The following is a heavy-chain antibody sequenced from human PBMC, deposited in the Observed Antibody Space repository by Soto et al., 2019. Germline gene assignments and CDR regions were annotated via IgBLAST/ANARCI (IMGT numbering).Heavy chain of an antibody. CDR1: GGSFSGYY. V-gene: IGHV4-34*01. D-gene: IGHD6-13*01. CDR3: AREEVPQWFSKGYYGLDV. Sequence: QVQLQQWGAGLLKPSETLSLTCGVYGGSFSGYYWSWIRQSPGKGLQWIGEINHSGSTNYNPSLKRRVSISLDMSKNQFSLKLSSVTAADTAVYYCAREEVPQWFSKGYYGLDVW. J-gene: IGHJ6*01. CDR2: INHSGST.